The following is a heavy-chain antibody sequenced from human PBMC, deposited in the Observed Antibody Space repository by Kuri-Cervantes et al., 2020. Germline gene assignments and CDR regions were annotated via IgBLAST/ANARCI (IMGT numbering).Heavy chain of an antibody. J-gene: IGHJ6*02. CDR2: FYTGGST. V-gene: IGHV3-53*01. CDR3: ARLPYYYYGMDV. CDR1: GFTISSNY. Sequence: GGSLRLSCAASGFTISSNYMSWVRQAPGKGLEWVSVFYTGGSTFYADSVKGRFTISRDNAKNSLYLQMNSLRDEDTAVYYCARLPYYYYGMDVWDQGTTVTVSS.